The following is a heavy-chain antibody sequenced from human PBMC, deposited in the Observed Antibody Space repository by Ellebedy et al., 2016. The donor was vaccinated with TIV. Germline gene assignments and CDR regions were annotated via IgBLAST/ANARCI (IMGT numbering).Heavy chain of an antibody. D-gene: IGHD3-16*02. Sequence: GESLKISCAASGFSFNSYAMSWVRQAPGKGLEWVSTISNTGGRTYYADSVEGRFIISRDTSKKTLYLQMNGLRAEYTAIYYCVTYDYVWGSYRLPHYPFDYWGQGTLVTVSS. J-gene: IGHJ4*02. CDR1: GFSFNSYA. CDR3: VTYDYVWGSYRLPHYPFDY. V-gene: IGHV3-23*01. CDR2: ISNTGGRT.